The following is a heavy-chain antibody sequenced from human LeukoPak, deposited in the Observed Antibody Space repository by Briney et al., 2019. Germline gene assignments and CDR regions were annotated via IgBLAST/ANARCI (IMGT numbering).Heavy chain of an antibody. J-gene: IGHJ4*02. Sequence: GGSLRLSCAASGFTFSSYAMSWVRQAPGKGLEWVSLISGSGGSTYYADSVKGRFTISRDNSKNTLSLQINSLRAEDTAVLYCAKVRTGSGGYTYGVDYWGQGTLVTVSS. V-gene: IGHV3-23*01. CDR2: ISGSGGST. CDR1: GFTFSSYA. D-gene: IGHD5-18*01. CDR3: AKVRTGSGGYTYGVDY.